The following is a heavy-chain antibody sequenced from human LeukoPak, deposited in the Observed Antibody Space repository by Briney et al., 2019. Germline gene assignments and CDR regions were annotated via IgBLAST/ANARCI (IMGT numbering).Heavy chain of an antibody. Sequence: SETLSLTCTVSGGSISSGSYYWSWIRQPAGKGLEWIGRIYTSGSTNYNPSLKSRVTISVDTSNNQFSQKLSSVTAADTAVYYCARGESSSEEGWFDPWGQGTLVTVSS. CDR1: GGSISSGSYY. J-gene: IGHJ5*02. CDR2: IYTSGST. D-gene: IGHD6-13*01. V-gene: IGHV4-61*02. CDR3: ARGESSSEEGWFDP.